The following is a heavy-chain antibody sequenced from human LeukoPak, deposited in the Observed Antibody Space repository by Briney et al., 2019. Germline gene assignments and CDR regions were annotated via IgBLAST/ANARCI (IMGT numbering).Heavy chain of an antibody. J-gene: IGHJ4*02. V-gene: IGHV3-23*01. CDR2: INGSGGST. CDR3: ARDQIVGATIDY. Sequence: GGSLRLSCAASGFTFSSYAMSWVRQAPGKGLGWVSAINGSGGSTYYADSVKGRFTISRDNSKNTLYLQMNSLRAEDTAVYYCARDQIVGATIDYWGQGTLVTVSS. D-gene: IGHD1-26*01. CDR1: GFTFSSYA.